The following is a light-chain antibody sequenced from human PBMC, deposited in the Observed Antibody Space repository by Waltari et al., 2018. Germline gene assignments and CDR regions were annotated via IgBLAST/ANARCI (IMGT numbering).Light chain of an antibody. V-gene: IGKV3-20*01. CDR1: QSLSNNY. CDR2: HAS. Sequence: EIVLTQSPGTLSLSPGERATLSCRASQSLSNNYLAWYQQKPGQAPRLPLYHASSRTTGIPDRFGGSGSGTDFTLSISRVEPEDFAVYYCQQYGTSSLSFGGGTKVEIK. J-gene: IGKJ4*01. CDR3: QQYGTSSLS.